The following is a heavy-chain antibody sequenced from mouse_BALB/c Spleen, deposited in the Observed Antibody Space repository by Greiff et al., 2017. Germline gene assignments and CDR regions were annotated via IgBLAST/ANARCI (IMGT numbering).Heavy chain of an antibody. Sequence: EVKLMESGGGLVTPGGSLKLSCAASGFTFSSYAMSWVRQTPEKRLEWVASISSGGSTYYPDSVKGRFTISRDNARNILYLQMSSLRSEDTAMYYCAGLRSGAMDYWGQGTSVTVSS. J-gene: IGHJ4*01. D-gene: IGHD2-4*01. V-gene: IGHV5-6-5*01. CDR2: ISSGGST. CDR3: AGLRSGAMDY. CDR1: GFTFSSYA.